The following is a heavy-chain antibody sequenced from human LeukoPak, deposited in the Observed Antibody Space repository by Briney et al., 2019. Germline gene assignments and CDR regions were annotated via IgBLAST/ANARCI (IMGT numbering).Heavy chain of an antibody. CDR2: IKPDGSQI. Sequence: GGSLRLSCAASGFTFSTYWMTWVRQAPGRGLEWVANIKPDGSQIYYVDSVKGRFTISRDNAKNSLYLQMNSLRAEDTAVYYCARDLNWETYWGQGTLVTVSS. D-gene: IGHD1-1*01. V-gene: IGHV3-7*01. CDR1: GFTFSTYW. J-gene: IGHJ4*02. CDR3: ARDLNWETY.